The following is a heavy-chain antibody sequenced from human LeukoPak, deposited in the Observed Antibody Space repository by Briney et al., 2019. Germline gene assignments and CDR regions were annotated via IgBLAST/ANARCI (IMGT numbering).Heavy chain of an antibody. J-gene: IGHJ4*02. CDR2: MSPNSGNT. Sequence: ASVKVSCKASGYTFTSYGISWVRQATGQGPEWMGWMSPNSGNTGYAQNFQGRVTITRDSSANIVYMELSSLTSEDTAVYYCARGIWSATRVDYYLDNWGQGTLVTVSS. CDR1: GYTFTSYG. CDR3: ARGIWSATRVDYYLDN. V-gene: IGHV1-8*03. D-gene: IGHD5-24*01.